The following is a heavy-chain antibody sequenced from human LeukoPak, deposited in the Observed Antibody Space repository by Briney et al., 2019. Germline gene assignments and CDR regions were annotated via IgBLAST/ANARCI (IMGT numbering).Heavy chain of an antibody. D-gene: IGHD4-17*01. CDR3: AREMDGVGAFDI. J-gene: IGHJ3*02. CDR1: GGTFSSYA. Sequence: ASVKVSCKASGGTFSSYAISWVRQAPGQGLEWMGGIIPIFGTANYAQKLQGRVTMTTDTSTSTAYMELRSLRSDDTAVYDCAREMDGVGAFDIWGQGTMVTVSS. CDR2: IIPIFGTA. V-gene: IGHV1-69*05.